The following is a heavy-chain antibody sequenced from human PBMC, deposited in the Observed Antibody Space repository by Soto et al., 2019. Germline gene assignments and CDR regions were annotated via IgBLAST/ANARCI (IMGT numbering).Heavy chain of an antibody. V-gene: IGHV4-34*02. CDR1: GGSFSGYY. CDR3: ARETVGPTPYSPFDC. CDR2: INHSGST. J-gene: IGHJ4*02. Sequence: QVQLQQWGAGLLKPSETLSLTCVVYGGSFSGYYWSWIRQPPGKGLEWIGEINHSGSTNYSPSLKXRXTXSIDTPKNHFSLELTSVTAADTAVYYCARETVGPTPYSPFDCWGQGTLVTVSS. D-gene: IGHD1-26*01.